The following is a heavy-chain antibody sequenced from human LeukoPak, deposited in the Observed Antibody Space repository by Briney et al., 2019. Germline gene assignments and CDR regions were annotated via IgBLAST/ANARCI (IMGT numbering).Heavy chain of an antibody. CDR1: GFTFSSYA. CDR3: AKAALEGSSSWYFFDY. Sequence: GGSLRLSCAASGFTFSSYAMSWVRQAPGKGLEWVSAISGSGGSTYYADSVKGRFTISRDNSKNTLYLQMNSLRAEDTAVYYCAKAALEGSSSWYFFDYWGQGTLVTVSS. V-gene: IGHV3-23*01. CDR2: ISGSGGST. D-gene: IGHD6-13*01. J-gene: IGHJ4*02.